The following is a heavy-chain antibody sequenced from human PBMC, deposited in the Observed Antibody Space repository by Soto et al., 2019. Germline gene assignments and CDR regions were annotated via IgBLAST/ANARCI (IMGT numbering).Heavy chain of an antibody. Sequence: GASVKVSCKASGYPFTSYVSRWVGQAPGQGIEWMGWISAYNGNTNYAQKLQGRVTMTTDTSTSTAYMELRSLRSDDTAVYYCARDLPSVTYYVILNGPYSAVFDYWGQGTLVTVSS. CDR3: ARDLPSVTYYVILNGPYSAVFDY. J-gene: IGHJ4*02. CDR2: ISAYNGNT. CDR1: GYPFTSYV. V-gene: IGHV1-18*01. D-gene: IGHD3-9*01.